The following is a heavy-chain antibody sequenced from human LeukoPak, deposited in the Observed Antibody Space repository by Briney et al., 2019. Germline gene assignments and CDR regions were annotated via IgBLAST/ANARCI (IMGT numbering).Heavy chain of an antibody. J-gene: IGHJ5*02. Sequence: PSETLSLTCTVSGGSISSGGYYWSWIRQHPGKGLEWIGYIYYSGSTYYNPSLKSRVTISVDTSKNQFSLKLSSVTAADTAVYYCARNYDFWSGYNWFDPWGQGTLVTVSS. D-gene: IGHD3-3*01. CDR2: IYYSGST. V-gene: IGHV4-31*03. CDR3: ARNYDFWSGYNWFDP. CDR1: GGSISSGGYY.